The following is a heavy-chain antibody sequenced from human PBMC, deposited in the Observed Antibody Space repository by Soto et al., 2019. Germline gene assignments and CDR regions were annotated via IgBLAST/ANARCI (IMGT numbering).Heavy chain of an antibody. Sequence: QIQLMESGGGVVQPGRSLRLSCTASGFSFSTHGMHWVRQAPGKGLEWVAVIWYNGSNKYYGDSAKGRFTISRDNSKNTVYLQMTNLRVEDTAVYYCARDRPSRYCSGSKCITEHDHWLDAWGQGTLVIVSS. CDR1: GFSFSTHG. CDR2: IWYNGSNK. V-gene: IGHV3-33*01. D-gene: IGHD2-15*01. CDR3: ARDRPSRYCSGSKCITEHDHWLDA. J-gene: IGHJ5*02.